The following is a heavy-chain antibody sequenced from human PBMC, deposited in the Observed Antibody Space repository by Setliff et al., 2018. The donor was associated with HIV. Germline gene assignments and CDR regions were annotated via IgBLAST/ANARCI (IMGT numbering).Heavy chain of an antibody. CDR3: ARSVGYCSGGSCSNWFDT. J-gene: IGHJ5*02. CDR1: GYSISSGYY. Sequence: PSETLSLTCAVSGYSISSGYYWGWIRQPPGKGLEWIGSIYHSGSTYYNPSLKSRVTISVDTSKNQFSLKLSSVTAADTAVYYCARSVGYCSGGSCSNWFDTWGQGTLVTVSS. D-gene: IGHD2-15*01. V-gene: IGHV4-38-2*01. CDR2: IYHSGST.